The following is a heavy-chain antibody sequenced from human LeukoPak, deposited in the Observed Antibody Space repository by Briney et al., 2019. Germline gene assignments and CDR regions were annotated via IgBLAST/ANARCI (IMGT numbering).Heavy chain of an antibody. V-gene: IGHV1-46*04. CDR3: ARDGSKWNFDY. J-gene: IGHJ4*02. CDR2: IIPSGDTT. D-gene: IGHD6-13*01. CDR1: GYTFTSYA. Sequence: GASVKVSCKASGYTFTSYAMNWVRQAPGQGLEWMGRIIPSGDTTHYARKLQGRVSITRDTSTSTVYMVLSSLTSEDTAVYYCARDGSKWNFDYWGQGTLVTVSS.